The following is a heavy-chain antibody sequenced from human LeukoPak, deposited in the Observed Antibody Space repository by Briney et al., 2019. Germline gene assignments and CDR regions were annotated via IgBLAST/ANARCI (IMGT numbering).Heavy chain of an antibody. CDR3: ARLYYYGSGSYYYYYGMDV. J-gene: IGHJ6*02. D-gene: IGHD3-10*01. CDR2: IYYSGST. V-gene: IGHV4-59*08. Sequence: PSETLSLTCTVSGGSISSYYWSWIRQPPGKGLEWIGYIYYSGSTNYNPSLKSRVTISVDTSKNQFSLKLSSVTAADTAVYYCARLYYYGSGSYYYYYGMDVWGQGTTVTVSS. CDR1: GGSISSYY.